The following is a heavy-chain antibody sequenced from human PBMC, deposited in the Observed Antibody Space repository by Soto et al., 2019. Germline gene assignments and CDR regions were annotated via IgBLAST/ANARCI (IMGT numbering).Heavy chain of an antibody. V-gene: IGHV4-39*02. Sequence: ETLSLTCTVSGGSISSSSYYWGWSRQPPGKGLEWIGSIYYSGSTYYNPSLKSRVTISRDNGKNSLYLQMNSLTDEDTAVYYCARGRLWSFDFWGQGTLVTVSS. J-gene: IGHJ4*02. CDR3: ARGRLWSFDF. CDR1: GGSISSSSYY. D-gene: IGHD3-10*01. CDR2: IYYSGST.